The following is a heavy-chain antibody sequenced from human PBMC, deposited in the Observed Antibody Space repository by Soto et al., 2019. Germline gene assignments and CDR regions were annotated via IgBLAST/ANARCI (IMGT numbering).Heavy chain of an antibody. CDR2: ISSNSAYI. Sequence: GSLRLSCAASGFAFRSFTMNWVRQAPGKGLEWVSTISSNSAYIYYTDALRGRFTISRDNAKNSLHLQMNSLRAEDTAVYYCTRDASRDSSARGWFDPWGPGTLVTVSS. J-gene: IGHJ5*02. D-gene: IGHD6-13*01. CDR1: GFAFRSFT. V-gene: IGHV3-21*01. CDR3: TRDASRDSSARGWFDP.